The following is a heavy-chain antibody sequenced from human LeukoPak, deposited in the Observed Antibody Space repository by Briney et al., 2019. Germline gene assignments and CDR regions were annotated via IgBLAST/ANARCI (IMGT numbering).Heavy chain of an antibody. J-gene: IGHJ3*02. D-gene: IGHD1-14*01. CDR2: IYYSGST. Sequence: SQTLSLTCTVSGGSITNYYWTWIRQPPGKELEWIGFIYYSGSTNYSPSLKSRVTISVDTSKNQFSLKLSSVTAADTAIYYCARGESGNHAGFFDIWGQGTMVTVSS. V-gene: IGHV4-59*01. CDR3: ARGESGNHAGFFDI. CDR1: GGSITNYY.